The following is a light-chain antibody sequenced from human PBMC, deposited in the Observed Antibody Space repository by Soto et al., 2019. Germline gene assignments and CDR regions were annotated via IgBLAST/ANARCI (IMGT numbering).Light chain of an antibody. CDR2: EVI. CDR3: CSYLSSTTPYV. V-gene: IGLV2-14*01. CDR1: SSDVGGYNY. Sequence: QSALTQPASASGSPGQSITISCTGTSSDVGGYNYVSWYQQHPGKAPKLMIYEVINRPSGVSNRFSGSKSGNTASLTISGRQAEDEDDYYYCSYLSSTTPYVFGTGTKVTVL. J-gene: IGLJ1*01.